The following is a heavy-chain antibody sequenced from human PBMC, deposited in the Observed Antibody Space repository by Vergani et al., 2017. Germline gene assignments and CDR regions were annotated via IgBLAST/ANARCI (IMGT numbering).Heavy chain of an antibody. V-gene: IGHV4-59*08. Sequence: QVQLQESGPGLVKSSETLSLTCSVSFDSIRNLYCNWIRQPPGKGLEWIGSIHYSENTNYNPSLKTRVTISVDTSKNQFSLKLSSVTAADTAVYYCARVTPXGYCSGGSCYVFDYWGQGTLVTVSS. J-gene: IGHJ4*02. CDR3: ARVTPXGYCSGGSCYVFDY. D-gene: IGHD2-15*01. CDR2: IHYSENT. CDR1: FDSIRNLY.